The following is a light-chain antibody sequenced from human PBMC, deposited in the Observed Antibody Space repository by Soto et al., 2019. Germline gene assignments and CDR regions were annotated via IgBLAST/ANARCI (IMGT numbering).Light chain of an antibody. Sequence: DIQMTQSPSSLSASVGDRVTITCRASQSISSNLNWYQQKPGKVPKLLIYAASSLQSGVPSRFSGGGSGTDFTLSISSLQPEDFATYYCQQSYRSPPTFGQGTKVDIK. J-gene: IGKJ1*01. V-gene: IGKV1-39*01. CDR1: QSISSN. CDR3: QQSYRSPPT. CDR2: AAS.